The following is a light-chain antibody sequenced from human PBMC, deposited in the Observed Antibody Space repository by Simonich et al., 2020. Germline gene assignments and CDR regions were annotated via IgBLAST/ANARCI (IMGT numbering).Light chain of an antibody. CDR3: SSYTSSSVV. Sequence: QSALTQPASVSGSPGQSITISCTRTSSDVGGYNYVSWYQQHPGKAPKLMIYDVSNRPSGVSNLFSGSKSGNTASLTISGLQAEDEADYYCSSYTSSSVVFGGGTKLTVL. J-gene: IGLJ2*01. CDR1: SSDVGGYNY. CDR2: DVS. V-gene: IGLV2-14*03.